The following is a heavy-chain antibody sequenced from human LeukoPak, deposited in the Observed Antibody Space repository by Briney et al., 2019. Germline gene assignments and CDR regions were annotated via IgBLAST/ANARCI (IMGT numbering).Heavy chain of an antibody. J-gene: IGHJ4*02. CDR1: GGSFSGYY. CDR3: ARAIRYSYIDY. Sequence: SETLSLTCAVYGGSFSGYYWSWIRQPPGKGLEWIVEINHSGSTNYNPSLKSRVTISVDTSKNQFSLKLSSVTAADAAVYYCARAIRYSYIDYWGQGTLVTVSS. D-gene: IGHD4-11*01. V-gene: IGHV4-34*01. CDR2: INHSGST.